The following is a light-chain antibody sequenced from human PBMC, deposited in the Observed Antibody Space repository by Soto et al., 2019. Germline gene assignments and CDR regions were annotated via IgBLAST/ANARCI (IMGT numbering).Light chain of an antibody. CDR1: SSDVGGYNY. J-gene: IGLJ1*01. V-gene: IGLV2-14*01. CDR3: SSSTSSTTLDV. Sequence: VLTQPASVSGSPGQSITISCTGTSSDVGGYNYVSWYQQHPGKAPKLMIYEVSNRPSGVSNRFSGSKSGNTASLTISGLQAEDEADYYCSSSTSSTTLDVFGTGTKVTVL. CDR2: EVS.